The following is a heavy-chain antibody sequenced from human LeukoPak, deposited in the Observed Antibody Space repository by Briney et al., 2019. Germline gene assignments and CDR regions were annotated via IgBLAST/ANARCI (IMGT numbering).Heavy chain of an antibody. CDR3: AREGYCSGGSCWEFYYYYYMDV. D-gene: IGHD2-15*01. CDR1: GFTFSSYG. J-gene: IGHJ6*03. CDR2: ISSSSSYI. Sequence: GGSLRLSCAASGFTFSSYGMNWVRQAPGKGLKWVSSISSSSSYIYYADSVKGRFTISRDNAKNSLYLQMNSLRAEDTAVYYCAREGYCSGGSCWEFYYYYYMDVWGKGTTVTVSS. V-gene: IGHV3-21*01.